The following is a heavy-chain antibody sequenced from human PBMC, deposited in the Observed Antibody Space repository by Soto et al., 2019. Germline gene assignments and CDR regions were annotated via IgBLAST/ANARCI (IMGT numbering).Heavy chain of an antibody. CDR1: GFTFSSYA. J-gene: IGHJ4*02. CDR3: AGGGGIAVAGTHLDY. D-gene: IGHD6-19*01. V-gene: IGHV3-23*01. CDR2: IGGSGAGT. Sequence: EVQLLESGGGLVQPGGSLRLSCAASGFTFSSYAMSWVRQAPGKGLEWVSGIGGSGAGTNYADSVKGRFTISRDNSKNPLYLQMNSLRAEDTAVIYCAGGGGIAVAGTHLDYWGQGTLVTVSS.